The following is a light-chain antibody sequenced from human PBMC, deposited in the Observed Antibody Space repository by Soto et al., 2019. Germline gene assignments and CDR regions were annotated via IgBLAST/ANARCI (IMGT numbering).Light chain of an antibody. CDR3: QVWDSSTDQNVV. CDR1: KIGTES. CDR2: DDS. Sequence: SYELTQPPSVSVAPGQTARITCGGNKIGTESVHWYQQKPGQAPVLVVFDDSDRPSGIPERFSGSNSGNTATLTISRVEAGDEADYYCQVWDSSTDQNVVFGGGTKLTVL. J-gene: IGLJ2*01. V-gene: IGLV3-21*02.